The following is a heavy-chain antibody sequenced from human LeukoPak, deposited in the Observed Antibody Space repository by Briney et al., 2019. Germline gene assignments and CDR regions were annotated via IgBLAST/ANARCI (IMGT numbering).Heavy chain of an antibody. V-gene: IGHV1-69*05. J-gene: IGHJ3*02. Sequence: WASVKVSCKASGGTFSSYAISWVRQAPGQGHEWMGRIIPIFGTANYAQKFQGRVTITTDESTSTAYMELSSLRSEDTAVYYCARGGTKKSYYYDSSGFPDAFDIWGQGTMVTVSS. CDR3: ARGGTKKSYYYDSSGFPDAFDI. CDR2: IIPIFGTA. CDR1: GGTFSSYA. D-gene: IGHD3-22*01.